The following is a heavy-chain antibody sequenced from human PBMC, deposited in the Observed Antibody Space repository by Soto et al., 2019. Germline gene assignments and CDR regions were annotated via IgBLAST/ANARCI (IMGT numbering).Heavy chain of an antibody. Sequence: TGGSLRLSCAASGFTFSGSAMHWVRQASGKGLEWVGRIRSKANSYATAYAASVKGRFTISRDDSKNTAFLQMNSLKTEGTAVYYCTTPLEYCSSTSCYRDYYYYMDVWGKGTTVTVSS. CDR3: TTPLEYCSSTSCYRDYYYYMDV. CDR1: GFTFSGSA. V-gene: IGHV3-73*01. J-gene: IGHJ6*03. D-gene: IGHD2-2*01. CDR2: IRSKANSYAT.